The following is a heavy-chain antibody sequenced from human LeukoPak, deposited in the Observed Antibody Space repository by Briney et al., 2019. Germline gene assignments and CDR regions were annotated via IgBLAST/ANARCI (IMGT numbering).Heavy chain of an antibody. CDR1: GCAFTGYG. J-gene: IGHJ4*02. Sequence: ASVKASCKVSGCAFTGYGINGWRQSPGQGRDGRGWIITYTGDTSYAQTPQGRVTMTTDTSASTAYMALRGLRSDDAAVYYCARDGKNLWLLYYFDYWGQGTLVTVSS. CDR2: IITYTGDT. V-gene: IGHV1-18*01. CDR3: ARDGKNLWLLYYFDY. D-gene: IGHD5-18*01.